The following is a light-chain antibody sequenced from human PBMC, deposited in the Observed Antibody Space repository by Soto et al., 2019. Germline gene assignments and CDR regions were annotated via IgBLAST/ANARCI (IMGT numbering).Light chain of an antibody. J-gene: IGKJ4*01. CDR2: GAS. CDR3: QQYNNWPLT. Sequence: EIVMTQSPATLSVSPGERATLSCRASQSVSSKLAWYQQKPGQAPSLLIYGASTRATGIPARLSGSGCETEFTLTISRLQSEDFAVYYCQQYNNWPLTFGGGTKVEIK. V-gene: IGKV3-15*01. CDR1: QSVSSK.